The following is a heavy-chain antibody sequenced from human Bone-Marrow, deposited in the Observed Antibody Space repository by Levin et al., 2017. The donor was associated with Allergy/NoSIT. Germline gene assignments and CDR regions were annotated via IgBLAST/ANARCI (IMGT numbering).Heavy chain of an antibody. V-gene: IGHV1-8*01. CDR1: GYTFTSYD. Sequence: AASVKVSCKASGYTFTSYDINWVRQATGQGLEWMGWMNPNSGNTGYAQKFQGRVTMTRNTSISTAYMELSSLRSEDTAVYYCARVKGTTVMILYYWGQGTLVTVSS. J-gene: IGHJ4*02. CDR2: MNPNSGNT. CDR3: ARVKGTTVMILYY. D-gene: IGHD4-11*01.